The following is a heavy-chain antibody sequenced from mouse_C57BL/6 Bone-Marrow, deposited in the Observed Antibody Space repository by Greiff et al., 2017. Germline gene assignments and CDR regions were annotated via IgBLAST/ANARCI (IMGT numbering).Heavy chain of an antibody. D-gene: IGHD1-1*01. CDR1: GYSITSGYY. Sequence: DVQLQESGPGLVKPSQSLSLTCSVTGYSITSGYYWNWIRQFPGNKLEWMGYISYDGSNNYNPSLKNRISITRDTSKNQFFLKLNSVTTEDTATYYCAREDGSRFYAMDYWGQGTSVTVSS. CDR3: AREDGSRFYAMDY. V-gene: IGHV3-6*01. J-gene: IGHJ4*01. CDR2: ISYDGSN.